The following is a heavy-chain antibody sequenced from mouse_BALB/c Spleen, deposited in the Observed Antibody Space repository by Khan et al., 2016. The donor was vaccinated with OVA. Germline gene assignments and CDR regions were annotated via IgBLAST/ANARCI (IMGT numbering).Heavy chain of an antibody. V-gene: IGHV2-2*01. D-gene: IGHD2-12*01. J-gene: IGHJ3*01. Sequence: QVQLKESGPGLVQPSQSLSITCTVSGFSLNTYGIHWVRQSPGKGLEWLGLIWSDGRTDYNVPFISRLSITKDSSKSPVFFQMNSLQPADNAISYCARNSYRSDFTYWGQGTLVTVSA. CDR1: GFSLNTYG. CDR3: ARNSYRSDFTY. CDR2: IWSDGRT.